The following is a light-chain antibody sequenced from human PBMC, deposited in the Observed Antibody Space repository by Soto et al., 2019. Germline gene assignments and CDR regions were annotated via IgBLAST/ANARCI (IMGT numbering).Light chain of an antibody. CDR1: QSVSSY. CDR2: DAS. CDR3: QQRSNWPLLT. V-gene: IGKV3-11*01. J-gene: IGKJ4*01. Sequence: EIVLTQSPATLSLSPGERATLSCRASQSVSSYLAWYQQKPGQAPRHLIYDASNRATGIPARFSGSGSGTDFTLTISSLEPEAFAVYYCQQRSNWPLLTFGGGTKVEIK.